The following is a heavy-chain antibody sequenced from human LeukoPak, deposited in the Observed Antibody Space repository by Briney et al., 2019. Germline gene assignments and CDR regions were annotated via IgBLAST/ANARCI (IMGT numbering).Heavy chain of an antibody. D-gene: IGHD6-19*01. V-gene: IGHV3-7*03. CDR3: ARWGYSSGWYYYYGMDV. J-gene: IGHJ6*02. Sequence: GGSLRLSCAASGFTFSSYWMNWARQAPGKGLEWVANIKQDGSEKYYVDSVKGRFTISRDNAKNSLYLQMNSLRAEDTAVYYCARWGYSSGWYYYYGMDVWGQGTTVTVSS. CDR1: GFTFSSYW. CDR2: IKQDGSEK.